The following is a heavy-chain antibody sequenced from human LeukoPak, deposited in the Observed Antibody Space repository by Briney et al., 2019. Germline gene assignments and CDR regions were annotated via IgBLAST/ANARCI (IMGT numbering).Heavy chain of an antibody. V-gene: IGHV4-59*01. CDR1: GGSFSTCY. CDR3: AREGALNYDILTGYYLRYFDY. J-gene: IGHJ4*02. Sequence: SETLSLTCTVSGGSFSTCYWSWIRQPPGKGLEWIGYIYYSGSTNYNPSLKSRVTISVDTSKNQFSLKLSSVTAADTAVYYCAREGALNYDILTGYYLRYFDYWGQGTLVTVSS. CDR2: IYYSGST. D-gene: IGHD3-9*01.